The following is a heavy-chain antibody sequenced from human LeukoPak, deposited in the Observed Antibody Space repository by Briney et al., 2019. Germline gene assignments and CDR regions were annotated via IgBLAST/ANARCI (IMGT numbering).Heavy chain of an antibody. CDR2: INHSGST. CDR1: GGSFSGYY. CDR3: ARSYYGNDQYYFDY. Sequence: SETLSLTCAVYGGSFSGYYWSWIRQLPGKGLEWIGEINHSGSTNYNPSLKSRVTISVDTSKNQFSLKLSSVTAADTAVYYCARSYYGNDQYYFDYWGQGTLVTVSS. J-gene: IGHJ4*02. D-gene: IGHD3-10*01. V-gene: IGHV4-34*01.